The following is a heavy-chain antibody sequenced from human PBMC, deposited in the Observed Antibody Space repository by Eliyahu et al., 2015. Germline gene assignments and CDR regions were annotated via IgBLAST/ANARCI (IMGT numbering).Heavy chain of an antibody. CDR1: GFSFTGYH. CDR3: ASDSDRYQRYGLNV. CDR2: INLNSGGT. J-gene: IGHJ6*02. D-gene: IGHD1-14*01. Sequence: QLVQSGTEVKKPGASVKVSCKTSGFSFTGYHVXWVRQAPGQGLEWMGWINLNSGGTNFTQKFQGRVSLTRDTSVSTAYMEVSSLKFDDTAVYYCASDSDRYQRYGLNVWGQGTTVTVSS. V-gene: IGHV1-2*02.